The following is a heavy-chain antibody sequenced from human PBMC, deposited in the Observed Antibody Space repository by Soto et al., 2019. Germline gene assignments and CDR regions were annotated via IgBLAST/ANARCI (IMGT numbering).Heavy chain of an antibody. J-gene: IGHJ2*01. CDR1: GFTVSSNY. Sequence: GGSLRLSCVASGFTVSSNYMSWVRQAPGKGLEWVSVIYSGGSTYYADSVKGRFTISRDNSKNTLYLQMNSLRAEDTAVYYCARSRPIAVDNWDFELWGRGTLVT. CDR2: IYSGGST. V-gene: IGHV3-53*01. CDR3: ARSRPIAVDNWDFEL. D-gene: IGHD2-21*01.